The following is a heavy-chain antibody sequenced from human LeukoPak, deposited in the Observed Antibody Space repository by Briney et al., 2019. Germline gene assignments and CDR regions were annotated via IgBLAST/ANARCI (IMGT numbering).Heavy chain of an antibody. Sequence: QSGGSLRLSCTASGFTFSTYWINWARQSPGKGLVWVALINGDGSTTTHADSVKGRFTISRDNAKNTAYLQMNSLRDEDTAVYFCARDYAGSPDYWGQGTLVTVSA. CDR3: ARDYAGSPDY. CDR1: GFTFSTYW. CDR2: INGDGSTT. J-gene: IGHJ4*02. V-gene: IGHV3-74*03. D-gene: IGHD3-10*01.